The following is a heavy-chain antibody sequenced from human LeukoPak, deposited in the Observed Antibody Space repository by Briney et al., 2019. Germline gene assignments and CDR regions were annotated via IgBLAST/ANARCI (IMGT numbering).Heavy chain of an antibody. CDR3: ARQNYVWGSYRRYYFDY. Sequence: PSETLSLTCAVYGGSFSGYYWSWIRQPPGKGLEWIGEINHSGSTNYNPSLKSRVTISVDTSKNQFSLKLSSVTAADTAVYYCARQNYVWGSYRRYYFDYWGQGTLVTVSS. D-gene: IGHD3-16*02. CDR1: GGSFSGYY. V-gene: IGHV4-34*01. CDR2: INHSGST. J-gene: IGHJ4*02.